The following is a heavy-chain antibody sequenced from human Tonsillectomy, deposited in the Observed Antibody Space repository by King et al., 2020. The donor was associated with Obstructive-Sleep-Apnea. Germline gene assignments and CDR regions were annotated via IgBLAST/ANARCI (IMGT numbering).Heavy chain of an antibody. D-gene: IGHD5-18*01. Sequence: VQLVESGGGLVQPGESLRLSCAVAGLTYSNHWMSWVRQAPGKGLEWVAKIKEDGSDKYCVDSVKGRFTISRDNAKNSLYLQMNSLRVEDTAMYYCVRGGYTYDYWGQGTLVIVSS. V-gene: IGHV3-7*01. J-gene: IGHJ4*02. CDR3: VRGGYTYDY. CDR2: IKEDGSDK. CDR1: GLTYSNHW.